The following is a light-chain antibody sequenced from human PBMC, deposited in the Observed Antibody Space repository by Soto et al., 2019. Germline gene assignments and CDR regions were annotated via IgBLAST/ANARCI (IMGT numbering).Light chain of an antibody. CDR3: CSSAGPFSV. Sequence: QSALTQPRSVSGSPGQSVTISCTGTSSDIGGHISVSWFQQHPGKAPKLMIYDVSKRPSGVPDSFSGSKSGTTASLTISGLQAEDDAGYSCCSSAGPFSVFGTGTKVTVL. J-gene: IGLJ1*01. CDR2: DVS. CDR1: SSDIGGHIS. V-gene: IGLV2-11*01.